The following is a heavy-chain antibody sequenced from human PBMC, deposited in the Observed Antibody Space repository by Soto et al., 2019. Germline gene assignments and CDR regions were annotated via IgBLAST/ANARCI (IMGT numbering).Heavy chain of an antibody. D-gene: IGHD6-13*01. J-gene: IGHJ3*02. CDR1: GFTFNSYS. CDR2: IDPSSNYI. Sequence: PGGSLRLSCAASGFTFNSYSMNWVRQAPGKGLEWVSSIDPSSNYIYYADSMKGRFTISRDNAKNALYLQMNSLRADDTAVYYCVKDSSSWYGALDIWGQGTMVTVSS. CDR3: VKDSSSWYGALDI. V-gene: IGHV3-21*01.